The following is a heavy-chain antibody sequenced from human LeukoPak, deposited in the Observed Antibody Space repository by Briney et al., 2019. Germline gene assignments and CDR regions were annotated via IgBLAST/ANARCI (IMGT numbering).Heavy chain of an antibody. D-gene: IGHD5-12*01. J-gene: IGHJ6*02. V-gene: IGHV4-34*01. CDR2: INHSGST. Sequence: PSETLSLTCAVYGGSFSGYYWSWIRQPPGKGLEWIGEINHSGSTNYNPSLKSRVTISVDTSKNQFSLKLSSVTAADTAVYYCAVRGYDTKSYYYYGMDVWGQGTTVTVSS. CDR1: GGSFSGYY. CDR3: AVRGYDTKSYYYYGMDV.